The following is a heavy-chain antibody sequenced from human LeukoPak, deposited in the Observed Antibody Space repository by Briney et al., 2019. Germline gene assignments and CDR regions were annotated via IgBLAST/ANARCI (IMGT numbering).Heavy chain of an antibody. CDR1: GFTFSSYG. Sequence: GGSLRLSXAASGFTFSSYGMHWARQAPSKGLEWVAVIWYDGSNKYYADSVKGRFTISRDNSKNTLYLQMNSLRAEDTAVYYCAKDYPYDSSGYGFDYWGQGTLVTVSS. J-gene: IGHJ4*02. D-gene: IGHD3-22*01. V-gene: IGHV3-33*06. CDR3: AKDYPYDSSGYGFDY. CDR2: IWYDGSNK.